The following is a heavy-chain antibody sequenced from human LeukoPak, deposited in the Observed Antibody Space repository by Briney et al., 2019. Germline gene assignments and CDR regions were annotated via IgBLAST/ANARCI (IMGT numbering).Heavy chain of an antibody. CDR2: IKHDGSDK. V-gene: IGHV3-7*01. CDR1: GFTFGNYW. CDR3: ARGGHRQTEF. Sequence: AAPLRLTCSASGFTFGNYWITWVGQSPGNGQEWVAIIKHDGSDKYCVDSVKGRSTISRDNAKDSLYLQMSSLRAEDTAVYFCARGGHRQTEFWGQGNLVTVSS. D-gene: IGHD3-10*01. J-gene: IGHJ1*01.